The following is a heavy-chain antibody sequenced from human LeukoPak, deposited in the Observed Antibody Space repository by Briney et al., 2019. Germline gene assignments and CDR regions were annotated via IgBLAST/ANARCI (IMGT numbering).Heavy chain of an antibody. CDR1: GFTFSSYG. CDR3: AKAARYDILTGDY. D-gene: IGHD3-9*01. J-gene: IGHJ4*02. V-gene: IGHV3-30*18. CDR2: ISYDGSNI. Sequence: PGGSLSLSCAASGFTFSSYGMHWVRHPPDKGLEWVEVISYDGSNIYYADSVQGRFTISRDNSKNTLYLQMNSLRAEDTAVYYCAKAARYDILTGDYWGQGTLVTVSS.